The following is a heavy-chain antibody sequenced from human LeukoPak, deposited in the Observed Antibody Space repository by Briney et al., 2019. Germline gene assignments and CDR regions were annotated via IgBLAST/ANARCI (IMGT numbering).Heavy chain of an antibody. J-gene: IGHJ5*02. Sequence: PGGSLRLSCVASGFTFSSYTMNWLRQAPGKGLEWVSYISSSGTTIYYADSVKGRFTISRDNVMNSLYLQMNSLRDEDTAVYYCARGLLYCSGGSCYSRFDPWGQGTLVTVSS. CDR1: GFTFSSYT. CDR3: ARGLLYCSGGSCYSRFDP. D-gene: IGHD2-15*01. CDR2: ISSSGTTI. V-gene: IGHV3-48*02.